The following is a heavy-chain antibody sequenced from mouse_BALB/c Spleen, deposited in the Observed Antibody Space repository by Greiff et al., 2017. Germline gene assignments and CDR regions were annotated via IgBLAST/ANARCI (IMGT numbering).Heavy chain of an antibody. Sequence: QVQLQQSGPELVRPGVSVKISCKGSGYTFTAYAMHWVKQSHAKSLEWIGVISTYYGNTNYNQKFKGKATMTVDKSSSTAYMELARLTSEDSAIYYCARAPYRYGNYEGGAMDYWGQGTSVTVSS. J-gene: IGHJ4*01. CDR2: ISTYYGNT. CDR1: GYTFTAYA. CDR3: ARAPYRYGNYEGGAMDY. D-gene: IGHD2-10*02. V-gene: IGHV1-67*01.